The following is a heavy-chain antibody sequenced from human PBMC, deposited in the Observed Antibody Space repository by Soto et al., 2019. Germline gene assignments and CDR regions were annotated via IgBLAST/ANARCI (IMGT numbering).Heavy chain of an antibody. CDR2: MKSTVDGGTT. CDR3: TFSRWPARAYYCYYGMDV. Sequence: EVQLVESGGGLVKSGGSLRLSCAASGFTFNNAWMIWVRQAPGEGLEWVGRMKSTVDGGTTDYAAPVNGRFTISRDDSKNSMDRQMSYLKSEDTGLYYCTFSRWPARAYYCYYGMDVWGQGGTVTVSS. V-gene: IGHV3-15*01. CDR1: GFTFNNAW. D-gene: IGHD6-6*01. J-gene: IGHJ6*02.